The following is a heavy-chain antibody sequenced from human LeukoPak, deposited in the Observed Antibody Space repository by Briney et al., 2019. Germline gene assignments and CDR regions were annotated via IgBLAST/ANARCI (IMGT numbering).Heavy chain of an antibody. CDR1: GGSISSYY. J-gene: IGHJ4*02. Sequence: SETLSLTCTVSGGSISSYYWSWIRQPPGKGLEWIGYIYYSGSTNYNPSLKSRVTISVDTSKNQFSLKLSSVTAADTAVYYRASERYSSGWASWGQGTLVTVSS. V-gene: IGHV4-59*01. D-gene: IGHD6-19*01. CDR3: ASERYSSGWAS. CDR2: IYYSGST.